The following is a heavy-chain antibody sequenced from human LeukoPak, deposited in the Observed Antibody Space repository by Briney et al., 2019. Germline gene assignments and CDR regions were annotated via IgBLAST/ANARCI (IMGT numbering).Heavy chain of an antibody. CDR3: ASRLPSYYYDSSGYYSGAFDI. CDR1: GYTFTSYG. CDR2: IIPIFGTA. V-gene: IGHV1-69*05. D-gene: IGHD3-22*01. Sequence: SVKVSCKASGYTFTSYGISWVRQAPGQGLEWMGGIIPIFGTANYAQKFQGRVTITTDESTSTAYMELSSLRSEDTAVYYCASRLPSYYYDSSGYYSGAFDIWGQGTMVTVSS. J-gene: IGHJ3*02.